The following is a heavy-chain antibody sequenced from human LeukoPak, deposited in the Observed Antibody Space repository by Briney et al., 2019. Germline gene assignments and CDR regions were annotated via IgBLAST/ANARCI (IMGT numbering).Heavy chain of an antibody. V-gene: IGHV4-34*01. CDR3: ARHQTDDYGDYHFDY. Sequence: PSETLSLTCAAYGGSFSDYYWTWLRQPPGRGLEWIGEINHRGRNNYSPSLTSRLTISVDTSKNQFSLKLSSVTAADTAVYYCARHQTDDYGDYHFDYWGQGTLVTVSS. CDR1: GGSFSDYY. J-gene: IGHJ4*02. D-gene: IGHD4-17*01. CDR2: INHRGRN.